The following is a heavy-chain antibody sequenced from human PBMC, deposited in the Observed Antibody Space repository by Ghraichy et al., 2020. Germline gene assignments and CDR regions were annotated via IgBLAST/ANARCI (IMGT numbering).Heavy chain of an antibody. V-gene: IGHV3-23*01. CDR2: ISGSGGST. D-gene: IGHD3-10*01. CDR3: AKDGGWGSSGASHDY. Sequence: GESLNISCAASGFTFSSYAMSWVRQAPGKELEWVSAISGSGGSTYYADSVKGRFTISRDNSKNTLYLQMNSLRAEDTAVYYCAKDGGWGSSGASHDYWGQGTLVTVSS. CDR1: GFTFSSYA. J-gene: IGHJ4*02.